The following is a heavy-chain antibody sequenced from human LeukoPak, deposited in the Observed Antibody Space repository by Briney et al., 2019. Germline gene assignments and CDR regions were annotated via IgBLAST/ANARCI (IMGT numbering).Heavy chain of an antibody. D-gene: IGHD3-22*01. V-gene: IGHV1-2*02. CDR2: VNPNSGDT. CDR1: GYTFTAYY. Sequence: ASVKVSCKASGYTFTAYYMFWVRQAPGQGLEWMGWVNPNSGDTNYAPKFQGRVTMTRDTSISTAYMELSSLRSDDTAVYFCATYYSDTSARDWGQGTLVTVSS. J-gene: IGHJ4*02. CDR3: ATYYSDTSARD.